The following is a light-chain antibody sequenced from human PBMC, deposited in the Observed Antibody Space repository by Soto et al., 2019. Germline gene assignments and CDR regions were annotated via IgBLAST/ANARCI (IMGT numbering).Light chain of an antibody. Sequence: EIVLTQSPATLSLFPGERATLSCRASQSIRTHLAWYQQKPGQPPRLLIYDASNRATGIPARFSGSGSGTDFTLTISSLEPEDFAVYFCHHRSNWRTLGQGTKLEIK. CDR3: HHRSNWRT. CDR2: DAS. V-gene: IGKV3-11*01. J-gene: IGKJ2*01. CDR1: QSIRTH.